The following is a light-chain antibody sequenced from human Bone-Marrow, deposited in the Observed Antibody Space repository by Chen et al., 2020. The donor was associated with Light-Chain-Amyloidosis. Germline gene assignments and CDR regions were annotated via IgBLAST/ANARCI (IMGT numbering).Light chain of an antibody. CDR3: SSYTSSSTHNYV. V-gene: IGLV2-14*01. CDR2: DVS. Sequence: QSALTQPASVSGSPGQSITISSTGTSSDVGGYNYVSWYQQHPGKAPKLMIYDVSNRPSGVSNRFSGSKSGNTASLTISGLQAEDEADYYCSSYTSSSTHNYVFGTGTKVTVL. CDR1: SSDVGGYNY. J-gene: IGLJ1*01.